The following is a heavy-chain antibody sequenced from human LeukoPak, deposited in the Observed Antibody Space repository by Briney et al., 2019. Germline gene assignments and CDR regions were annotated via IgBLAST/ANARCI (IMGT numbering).Heavy chain of an antibody. Sequence: SETLSLTCTVSGGSISSYYWSWIWQPAGKGLEWIGRIYTSGSTNYNPSLKSRVTISVDKSKNQFSLKLSSVTAADTAVYYCARGGYSSGWSDFDYWGQGTLVTVSS. CDR3: ARGGYSSGWSDFDY. CDR1: GGSISSYY. CDR2: IYTSGST. V-gene: IGHV4-4*07. J-gene: IGHJ4*02. D-gene: IGHD6-19*01.